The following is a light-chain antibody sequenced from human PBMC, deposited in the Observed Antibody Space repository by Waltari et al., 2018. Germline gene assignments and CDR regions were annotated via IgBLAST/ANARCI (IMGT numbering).Light chain of an antibody. V-gene: IGKV6-21*02. CDR1: KSIDIY. CDR3: HQSSRSWT. CDR2: YAS. J-gene: IGKJ1*01. Sequence: INCRASKSIDIYFHRYRHKPAQSPNRLINYASQTISGVPSRFIGSGAETDFTLTINSLEAKDSATYYCHQSSRSWTFGQGTNVEIK.